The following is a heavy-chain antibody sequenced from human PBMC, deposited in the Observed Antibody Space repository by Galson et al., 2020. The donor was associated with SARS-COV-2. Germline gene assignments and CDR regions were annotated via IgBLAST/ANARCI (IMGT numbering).Heavy chain of an antibody. CDR2: ISSSGTNI. Sequence: GGSLRLSCAGSGFSFSDYEMNWVRHGPGKGLEWVSYISSSGTNIYYADSVKGRFTISRDNAKNSLYLQMTSLGAEDTAIYYCASPYLAAASCVGAFDLGGPGTMGTVSS. J-gene: IGHJ3*01. CDR1: GFSFSDYE. V-gene: IGHV3-48*03. CDR3: ASPYLAAASCVGAFDL. D-gene: IGHD6-13*01.